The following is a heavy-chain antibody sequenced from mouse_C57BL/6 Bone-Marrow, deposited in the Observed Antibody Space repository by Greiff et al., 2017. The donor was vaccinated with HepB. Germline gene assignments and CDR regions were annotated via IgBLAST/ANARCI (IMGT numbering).Heavy chain of an antibody. Sequence: VKLMESGAELVRPGASVTLSCKASGYTFTDYEMHWVKQTPVHGLEWIGAIDPETGGTAYNQKFKGKAILTADKSSSTAYMELRSLTSEDSAVYYCTRSGATVVAHYYAMDYWGQGTSVTVSS. J-gene: IGHJ4*01. CDR1: GYTFTDYE. CDR2: IDPETGGT. CDR3: TRSGATVVAHYYAMDY. D-gene: IGHD1-1*01. V-gene: IGHV1-15*01.